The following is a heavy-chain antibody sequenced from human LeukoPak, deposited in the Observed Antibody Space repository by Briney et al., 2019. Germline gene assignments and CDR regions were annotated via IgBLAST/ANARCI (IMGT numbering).Heavy chain of an antibody. V-gene: IGHV4-59*01. CDR2: IYYSRST. CDR1: GGSISSYY. D-gene: IGHD3-3*01. CDR3: ARVTRYYDFWSGYYSNKYYFDY. Sequence: SETLSLTCTVSGGSISSYYWSWIRQPPGQGLEWIGYIYYSRSTNYNPSLKGRVTISVDTSKDQFSLKLSSVTAADTAVYYCARVTRYYDFWSGYYSNKYYFDYWGQGTLVTVSS. J-gene: IGHJ4*02.